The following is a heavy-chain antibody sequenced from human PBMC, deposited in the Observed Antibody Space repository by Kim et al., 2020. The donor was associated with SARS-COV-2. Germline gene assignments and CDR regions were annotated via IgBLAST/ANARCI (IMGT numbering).Heavy chain of an antibody. CDR1: GFTFDDYA. CDR3: AKAQGGILTGYRSYFDY. J-gene: IGHJ4*03. D-gene: IGHD3-9*01. V-gene: IGHV3-9*01. CDR2: ISWNSGSI. Sequence: GGSLRLSCAASGFTFDDYAMHWVRQAPGKGLEWVSGISWNSGSIGYADSVKGRFTISRDNAKNSLYLQMNSLRAEDTALYYCAKAQGGILTGYRSYFDY.